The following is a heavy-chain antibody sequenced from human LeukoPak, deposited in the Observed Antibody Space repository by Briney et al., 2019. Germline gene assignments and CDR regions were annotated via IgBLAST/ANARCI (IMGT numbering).Heavy chain of an antibody. V-gene: IGHV3-7*01. CDR3: TKGRSNHY. CDR2: INQDGSEN. CDR1: GFTFSDLW. Sequence: PGGSLRLSCAASGFTFSDLWMGWVRQAPGKGLEWVANINQDGSENYYVDSVKGRFTISRDNAKNSLYLQMNSLRAEETAVYYCTKGRSNHYWGQGTLVTVST. J-gene: IGHJ4*02. D-gene: IGHD3-10*01.